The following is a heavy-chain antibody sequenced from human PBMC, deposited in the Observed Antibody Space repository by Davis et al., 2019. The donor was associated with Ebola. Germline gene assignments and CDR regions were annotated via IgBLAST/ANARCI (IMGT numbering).Heavy chain of an antibody. D-gene: IGHD4-17*01. CDR1: GYTFTSYY. CDR3: ARAPRLSATVTSNWFDP. V-gene: IGHV1-46*01. Sequence: ASVKVSCKASGYTFTSYYMHWVRQAPGQGLEWMGIINPSGGSTSYAQKFQGRVTMTRDTSTSTVYMELSSLRSEDTALYYCARAPRLSATVTSNWFDPWGQGTLVTVSS. J-gene: IGHJ5*02. CDR2: INPSGGST.